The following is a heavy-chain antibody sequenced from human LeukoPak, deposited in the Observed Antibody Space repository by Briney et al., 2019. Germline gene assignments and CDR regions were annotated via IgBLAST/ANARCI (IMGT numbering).Heavy chain of an antibody. J-gene: IGHJ4*02. CDR2: ISGSDGTT. D-gene: IGHD2-21*02. V-gene: IGHV3-23*01. Sequence: GGSLRLSCAASGFTFSSYAMSWVRQAPGKGLEWVSSISGSDGTTYYADSVKGRFTISRDNSKYTLSLQMNSLRDDDTAVYYCAKVSLIPVVVTAAGDYWGQGTLVTVSS. CDR1: GFTFSSYA. CDR3: AKVSLIPVVVTAAGDY.